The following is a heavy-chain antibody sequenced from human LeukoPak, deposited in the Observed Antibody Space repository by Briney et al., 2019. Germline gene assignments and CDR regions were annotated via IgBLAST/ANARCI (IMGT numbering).Heavy chain of an antibody. J-gene: IGHJ6*02. Sequence: SETLSLTCTVSGGSVNSGDYYWSWIRQPPGKGLEWIGYIYYSGSTYYNPSLKSRVTISVDTSKNQFSLKLSSVTAADTAVYYCARGFYYDSSGSPFGYYGMDVWGQGTTVTVSS. CDR2: IYYSGST. D-gene: IGHD3-22*01. V-gene: IGHV4-30-4*01. CDR1: GGSVNSGDYY. CDR3: ARGFYYDSSGSPFGYYGMDV.